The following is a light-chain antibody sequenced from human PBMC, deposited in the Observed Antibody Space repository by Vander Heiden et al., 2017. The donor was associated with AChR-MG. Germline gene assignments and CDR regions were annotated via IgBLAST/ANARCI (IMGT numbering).Light chain of an antibody. CDR3: AAWDDSLNGWV. CDR1: SSNIGSNA. J-gene: IGLJ3*02. V-gene: IGLV1-44*01. CDR2: TNN. Sequence: QSVLTQPPSASGTPGQRVTIFCSGSSSNIGSNAVNWYQQLPGTAPKLLMYTNNQRPSGVPDRFSGSKSGTSASLAISGLQSEDEADYYCAAWDDSLNGWVFGGGTKLTVL.